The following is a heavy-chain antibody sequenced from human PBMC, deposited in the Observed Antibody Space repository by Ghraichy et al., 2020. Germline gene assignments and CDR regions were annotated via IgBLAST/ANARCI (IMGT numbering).Heavy chain of an antibody. Sequence: LSLTCAASGFTFSNAWMSWVRQAPGKGLEWVGRIKSKTDGGTTDYAAPVKGRFTISRDESKNTLYLQMNSLKTEDTAVYYCTTGATVTTSYYYYGMDVWGQGTTVTVSS. V-gene: IGHV3-15*01. J-gene: IGHJ6*02. CDR2: IKSKTDGGTT. CDR1: GFTFSNAW. CDR3: TTGATVTTSYYYYGMDV. D-gene: IGHD4-17*01.